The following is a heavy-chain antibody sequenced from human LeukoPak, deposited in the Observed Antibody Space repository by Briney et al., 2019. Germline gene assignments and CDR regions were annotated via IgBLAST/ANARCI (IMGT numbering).Heavy chain of an antibody. CDR3: ARWYSSSGHFDY. CDR1: GYSISRSYY. CDR2: MYHSGDT. V-gene: IGHV4-38-2*01. J-gene: IGHJ4*02. Sequence: PSETLSLTCAVSGYSISRSYYWGWIRQPPGKGLEWIGSMYHSGDTYYNPSLKGRVTISVDTSKNQFSLKLTSVTAADTAVYYCARWYSSSGHFDYWGQGTLVTVSS. D-gene: IGHD6-13*01.